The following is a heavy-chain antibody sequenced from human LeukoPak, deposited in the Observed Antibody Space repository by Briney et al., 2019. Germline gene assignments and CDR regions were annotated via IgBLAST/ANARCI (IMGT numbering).Heavy chain of an antibody. CDR2: IYTSGST. V-gene: IGHV4-4*07. D-gene: IGHD1-26*01. J-gene: IGHJ4*02. CDR1: GGSISSHY. CDR3: ARGLTGGWAAVFDY. Sequence: SETLSLTCTVSGGSISSHYWSWIRQPAGKGLECIGRIYTSGSTNYNPSLKSRVTMSVDTSKNQFSLKLSSVTAADTAVYYCARGLTGGWAAVFDYWGQGTLVTVSS.